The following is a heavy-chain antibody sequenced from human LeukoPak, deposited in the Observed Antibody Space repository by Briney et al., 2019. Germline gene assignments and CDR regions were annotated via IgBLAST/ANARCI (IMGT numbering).Heavy chain of an antibody. CDR1: GFTFSSYG. CDR3: ASHPYTYYDILTGSLSPPDY. Sequence: GGSLRLSCAASGFTFSSYGMSWVRQAPGKGLEWVSAISGSGGSTYYADSVKGRFTISRDNSKNTLYLQMNSLRAEDTAVYYCASHPYTYYDILTGSLSPPDYWGQGTLVTVSS. CDR2: ISGSGGST. V-gene: IGHV3-23*01. J-gene: IGHJ4*02. D-gene: IGHD3-9*01.